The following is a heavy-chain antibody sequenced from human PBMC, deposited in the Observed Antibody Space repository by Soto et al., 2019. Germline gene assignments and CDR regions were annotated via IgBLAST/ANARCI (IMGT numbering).Heavy chain of an antibody. CDR2: IKQDGSEE. Sequence: EVQLVESGGGLVQPGRSLRLSCVDSGFTFSSYWMSWVRQARVKGLEWVGNIKQDGSEENYVDSVKGRFTISRDNAKNSIYLHMNILRAEDTAVYYCARIAARGRGWDVWGHWTTVVVSS. CDR3: ARIAARGRGWDV. V-gene: IGHV3-7*01. CDR1: GFTFSSYW. D-gene: IGHD6-6*01. J-gene: IGHJ6*02.